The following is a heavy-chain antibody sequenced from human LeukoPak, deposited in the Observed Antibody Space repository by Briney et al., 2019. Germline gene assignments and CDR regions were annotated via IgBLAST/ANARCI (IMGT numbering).Heavy chain of an antibody. D-gene: IGHD2-2*01. CDR3: AKTMGLVVPAFDY. V-gene: IGHV3-30*02. J-gene: IGHJ4*02. CDR2: IRYDGSNK. Sequence: GGSLRLSCAASGFTFSSYGMHWVRQAPGKGLEWVAFIRYDGSNKYYADSVKGRFTISRDNSKNTLYLQMNSLRVEDTAVYYCAKTMGLVVPAFDYWGQGTLVTVSS. CDR1: GFTFSSYG.